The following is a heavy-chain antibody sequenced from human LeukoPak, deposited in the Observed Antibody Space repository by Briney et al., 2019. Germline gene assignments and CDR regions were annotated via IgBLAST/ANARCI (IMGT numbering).Heavy chain of an antibody. CDR1: GGSFSGYY. J-gene: IGHJ4*02. CDR3: ARSYGSGSYSRVRYFDY. CDR2: INHSGST. Sequence: SETLSLTCAVYGGSFSGYYWSWIRQPPGKGLEWIGEINHSGSTNYNPSLKSRVTISVDTSKNQFSLKLSSVTAADTAVYYCARSYGSGSYSRVRYFDYWGQGTLVTVSS. V-gene: IGHV4-34*01. D-gene: IGHD3-10*01.